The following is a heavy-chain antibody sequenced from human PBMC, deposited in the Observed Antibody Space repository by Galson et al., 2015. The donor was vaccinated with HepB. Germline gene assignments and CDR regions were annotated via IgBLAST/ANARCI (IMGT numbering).Heavy chain of an antibody. V-gene: IGHV1-3*01. CDR2: INAGNGNT. CDR1: GYTFTSYA. D-gene: IGHD2-2*01. CDR3: ARVIYCSSTSCSRPHFDY. J-gene: IGHJ4*02. Sequence: SVKVSCKASGYTFTSYAMHWVRQAPGQRLEWMGWINAGNGNTKYSQKFQGRVTITRDTSASTAYMELSSLRSEDTAVYYCARVIYCSSTSCSRPHFDYWGQGTLVTVSS.